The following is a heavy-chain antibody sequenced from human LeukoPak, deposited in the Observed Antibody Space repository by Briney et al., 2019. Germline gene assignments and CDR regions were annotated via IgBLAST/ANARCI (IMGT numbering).Heavy chain of an antibody. CDR3: ATATSYGGIDY. CDR1: GGSISSRCYY. J-gene: IGHJ4*02. Sequence: SDTRSLTCTVTGGSISSRCYYGGGIRQPPGKGLEWIGSIYYSGSTYYNPSLKSRVTISVDTSKNQFSLKLSSVTAADTAVYYCATATSYGGIDYWGQGTLVTVSS. D-gene: IGHD4/OR15-4a*01. CDR2: IYYSGST. V-gene: IGHV4-39*01.